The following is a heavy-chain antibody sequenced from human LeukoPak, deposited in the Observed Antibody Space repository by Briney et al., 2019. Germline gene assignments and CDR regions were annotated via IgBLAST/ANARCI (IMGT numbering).Heavy chain of an antibody. CDR2: INPNSGGT. J-gene: IGHJ4*02. CDR1: GYTFTGYY. V-gene: IGHV1-2*02. CDR3: ARARYYYDRSGYPQIIDY. D-gene: IGHD3-22*01. Sequence: ASVKVSCKASGYTFTGYYMHWVRQAPGQGLEWMGWINPNSGGTNYAQKFQGRVTMTRNTSISTAYMELSSLRSEDTAVYYCARARYYYDRSGYPQIIDYWGQGTLVTVSS.